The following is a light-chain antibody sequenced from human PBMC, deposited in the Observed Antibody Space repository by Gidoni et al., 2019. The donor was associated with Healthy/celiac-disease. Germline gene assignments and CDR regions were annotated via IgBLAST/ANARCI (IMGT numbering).Light chain of an antibody. CDR2: DSS. CDR1: QGIRGA. V-gene: IGKV1-13*02. Sequence: ATQLTQSPSSLSASVGNSVTITCRASQGIRGALAWYQQKPGKAPKLLIFDSSSLESGVPSRFSGSGSGTDFTLTISSLQPEDFATYYCQQFNSYPLTFXGXTKVEIK. CDR3: QQFNSYPLT. J-gene: IGKJ4*01.